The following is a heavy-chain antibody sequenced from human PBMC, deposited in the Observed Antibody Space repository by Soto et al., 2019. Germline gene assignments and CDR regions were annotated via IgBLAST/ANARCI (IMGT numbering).Heavy chain of an antibody. D-gene: IGHD6-19*01. V-gene: IGHV1-18*01. CDR1: GYTFTNYG. J-gene: IGHJ6*03. CDR3: GRDVSSGSKEVLRNNYYFMAV. CDR2: ISVYNGNT. Sequence: ASVKVSCKASGYTFTNYGFNWVRQAPGQGLEWMGWISVYNGNTNYAQKLQGRVTMTTDTSTSTAYMELRSLRSDATAVYYCGRDVSSGSKEVLRNNYYFMAVWGKGTRVTVS.